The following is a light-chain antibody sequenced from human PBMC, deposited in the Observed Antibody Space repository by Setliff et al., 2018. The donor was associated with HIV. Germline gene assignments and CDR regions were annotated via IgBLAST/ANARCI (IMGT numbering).Light chain of an antibody. CDR1: NNDIGDYNY. V-gene: IGLV2-14*03. J-gene: IGLJ1*01. CDR3: SSWTGSSTLM. CDR2: DVT. Sequence: QSALAQPASVSGSPGQSNTISCTGSNNDIGDYNYVSWYQQHPVNTPKLIIYDVTNRPSGVSDRFSASKSGNTASLTISGLQADDEADYYCSSWTGSSTLMFGTGTKVTVL.